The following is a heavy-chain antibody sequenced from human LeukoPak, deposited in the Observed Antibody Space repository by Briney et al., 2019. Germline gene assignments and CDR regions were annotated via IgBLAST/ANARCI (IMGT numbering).Heavy chain of an antibody. D-gene: IGHD1-26*01. CDR3: ATDHSSGTYYHYFDY. CDR2: IRYDGSDK. J-gene: IGHJ4*02. V-gene: IGHV3-30*02. CDR1: RFTFSTYG. Sequence: GGSLRLSCAASRFTFSTYGMHWVRQAPGKGLEWVAFIRYDGSDKYYTDSVKGRFTISRDNSKNTLYLQMNSLRAEDTALYYCATDHSSGTYYHYFDYWGQGTLDTVSS.